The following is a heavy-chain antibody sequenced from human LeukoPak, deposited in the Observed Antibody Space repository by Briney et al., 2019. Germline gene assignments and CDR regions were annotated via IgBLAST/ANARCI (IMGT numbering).Heavy chain of an antibody. V-gene: IGHV4-39*02. D-gene: IGHD6-25*01. CDR2: VYYGRSP. CDR3: ARSSGTGTFSY. Sequence: PSETLSLTCTVSGDSISRSTYYWAWIRQPPGKGLEWIGSVYYGRSPYFNPSLESRATISVDTSKNHFSLRMSSVTAADTAVYYCARSSGTGTFSYWGQGTLVTVSS. J-gene: IGHJ4*02. CDR1: GDSISRSTYY.